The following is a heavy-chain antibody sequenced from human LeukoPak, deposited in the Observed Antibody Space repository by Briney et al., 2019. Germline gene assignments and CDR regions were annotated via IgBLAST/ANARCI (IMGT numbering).Heavy chain of an antibody. J-gene: IGHJ5*02. D-gene: IGHD3-9*01. V-gene: IGHV4-34*01. CDR2: INHSGST. Sequence: SETLSLTCAVYGVSFSGYYWSWIRQPPGKGLEWIGEINHSGSTNYNPSLKSRVTISVDTSKNQFSLKLSSVTAADTAVYYCASGIRYFDWLFHWGQGTLVTVSS. CDR3: ASGIRYFDWLFH. CDR1: GVSFSGYY.